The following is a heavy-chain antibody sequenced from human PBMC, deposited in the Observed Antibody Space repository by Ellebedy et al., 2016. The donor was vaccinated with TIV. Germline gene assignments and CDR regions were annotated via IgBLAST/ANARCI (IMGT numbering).Heavy chain of an antibody. D-gene: IGHD3-16*01. Sequence: AASVKVSCKASGGTFSSYAISWVRQAPGQGLEWMGRIIPILGIANYAQKFQGRVTITADKSTSTAYMELSSLRSEDTAVYYCARGGTDYYYGMDVWGQGTTVTVSS. V-gene: IGHV1-69*04. J-gene: IGHJ6*02. CDR1: GGTFSSYA. CDR3: ARGGTDYYYGMDV. CDR2: IIPILGIA.